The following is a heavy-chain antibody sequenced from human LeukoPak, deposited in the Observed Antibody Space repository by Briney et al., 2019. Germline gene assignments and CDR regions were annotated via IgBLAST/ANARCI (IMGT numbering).Heavy chain of an antibody. D-gene: IGHD6-13*01. Sequence: GGSLRLSCAASGFTVNSNYMSWVRQAPGKGLEWVSVIYSDGSTYYADSVKGRFTISRDNSKNTLYLQMNSLRAEDTAVYYCARGDRYSSSWCDYWGQGTLVTVSS. CDR2: IYSDGST. CDR3: ARGDRYSSSWCDY. J-gene: IGHJ4*02. CDR1: GFTVNSNY. V-gene: IGHV3-66*02.